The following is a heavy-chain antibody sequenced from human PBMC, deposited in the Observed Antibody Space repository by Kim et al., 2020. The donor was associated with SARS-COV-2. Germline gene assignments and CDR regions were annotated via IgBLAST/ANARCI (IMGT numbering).Heavy chain of an antibody. J-gene: IGHJ6*02. D-gene: IGHD6-25*01. CDR2: ISYDGSNK. V-gene: IGHV3-33*05. CDR3: ARDLGLEYSSGLEGYGMDV. CDR1: GFTFSSYG. Sequence: GGSLRLSCAASGFTFSSYGMHWVRQAPGKGLEWVAVISYDGSNKYYADSVKGRFTISRDNSKNTVYLQMNRLRDEDTAVYYCARDLGLEYSSGLEGYGMDVWGQVTTVTVSS.